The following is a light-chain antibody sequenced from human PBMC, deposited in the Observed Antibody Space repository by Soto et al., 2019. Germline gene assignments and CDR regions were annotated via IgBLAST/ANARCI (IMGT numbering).Light chain of an antibody. CDR3: ETWDRTLRGPV. V-gene: IGLV1-44*01. CDR2: NTH. CDR1: SSNIRSEA. J-gene: IGLJ2*01. Sequence: QSVLTQPPSASGTPGQGVTISCSGSSSNIRSEAVNWYQQLPGTAPKLLIHNTHQRLSGVPDRFSGSKSSTSASLAISGLHSEDEAHYYCETWDRTLRGPVFGGGTKLTVL.